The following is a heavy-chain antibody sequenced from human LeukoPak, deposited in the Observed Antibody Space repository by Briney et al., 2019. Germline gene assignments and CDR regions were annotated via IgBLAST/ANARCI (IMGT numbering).Heavy chain of an antibody. CDR3: ARQQQLVRGSASVWFDP. Sequence: GGSLRLSCVASGFTFSSYAMSWVRQAPGKGLEWVSGISGSGGSTYYADSVKGRFTVSRDNSENTLYLQMNSLRAEDTAVYYCARQQQLVRGSASVWFDPWGQGTLVTVSS. CDR2: ISGSGGST. J-gene: IGHJ5*02. V-gene: IGHV3-23*01. D-gene: IGHD6-13*01. CDR1: GFTFSSYA.